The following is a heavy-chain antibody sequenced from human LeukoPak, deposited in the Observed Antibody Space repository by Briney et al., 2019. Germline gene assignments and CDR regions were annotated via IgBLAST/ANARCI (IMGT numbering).Heavy chain of an antibody. CDR2: IHYRGSA. V-gene: IGHV4-59*11. Sequence: SETLSLTCTVSGGSITSPYRSWVRQPPGKGLEGVGSIHYRGSANYNPSLKSRASISVGTSKTYVSLKLSSVTAADTAVYYCARQPFPLREDHFDFWGQGTLVTVSS. CDR1: GGSITSPY. J-gene: IGHJ4*02. D-gene: IGHD1-26*01. CDR3: ARQPFPLREDHFDF.